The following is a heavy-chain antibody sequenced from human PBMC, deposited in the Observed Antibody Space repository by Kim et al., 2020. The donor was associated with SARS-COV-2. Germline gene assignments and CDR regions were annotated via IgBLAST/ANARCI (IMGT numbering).Heavy chain of an antibody. J-gene: IGHJ6*02. CDR1: GYTFTNYG. CDR3: ARDQFSLPWDCEDSDYYYGMGV. Sequence: ASVKVSCKASGYTFTNYGISWVRQAPGQGLEWMGWISAYNGNTHYAQKLQGRVTMTTDTSTSTAYMQLRSLRSDDTAVYYCARDQFSLPWDCEDSDYYYGMGVWGQGTTVPVAS. CDR2: ISAYNGNT. V-gene: IGHV1-18*01. D-gene: IGHD1-26*01.